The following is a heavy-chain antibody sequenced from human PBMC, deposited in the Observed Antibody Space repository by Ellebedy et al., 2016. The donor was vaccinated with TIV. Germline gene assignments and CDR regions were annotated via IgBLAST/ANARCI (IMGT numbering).Heavy chain of an antibody. Sequence: GESMKISXAASGFLFNQYGMHWVRQAPGKGLEWVAIISSDGTNKYYADSVRGRFTISRDNSKNTLYLQMDSLRPEDTAIYYCAKDESGGDLPRPFDHWGQGTLVTVSS. CDR3: AKDESGGDLPRPFDH. V-gene: IGHV3-30*18. J-gene: IGHJ4*02. CDR1: GFLFNQYG. D-gene: IGHD5-12*01. CDR2: ISSDGTNK.